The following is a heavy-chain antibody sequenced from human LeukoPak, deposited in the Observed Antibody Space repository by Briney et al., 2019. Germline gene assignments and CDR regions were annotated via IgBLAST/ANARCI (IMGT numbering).Heavy chain of an antibody. CDR1: GDSMTSDYYY. Sequence: SQTLSLTCSVSGDSMTSDYYYWSWIRQPAGKGLEWLGRVYTTGDTRYNPSLKSRVAISLDTSKNQFSLKLSSVTAADTAVYYCARDGGYHNYMDVWGKGTTVTVS. CDR2: VYTTGDT. CDR3: ARDGGYHNYMDV. V-gene: IGHV4-61*02. J-gene: IGHJ6*03.